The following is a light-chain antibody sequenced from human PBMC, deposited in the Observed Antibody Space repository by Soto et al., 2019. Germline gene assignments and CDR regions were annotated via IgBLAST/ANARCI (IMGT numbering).Light chain of an antibody. J-gene: IGLJ1*01. CDR3: SSYTSSSTLV. Sequence: QSALTQPASVSGSPGQSITISCTGISSDVGGYNYVSWYQQHLGKAPKLMIYEVSNRPSGVSNRFSGSKSGNTASLTISGLQAEDEADYYCSSYTSSSTLVFGTGTKLTVL. CDR2: EVS. CDR1: SSDVGGYNY. V-gene: IGLV2-14*01.